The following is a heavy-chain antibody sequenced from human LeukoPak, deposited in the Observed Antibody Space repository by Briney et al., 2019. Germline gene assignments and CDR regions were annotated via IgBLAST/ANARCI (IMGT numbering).Heavy chain of an antibody. CDR2: ISYDGSNK. Sequence: GGSLRLSCAASGFTFSSYAMHWVRPAPGKGLEWVAVISYDGSNKYYADSVKGRFTISRDNSKNTLYLQMNSLRAEDTAVYYCALIREDAFDIWGQGKMVTVSS. CDR3: ALIREDAFDI. V-gene: IGHV3-30-3*01. J-gene: IGHJ3*02. D-gene: IGHD3-22*01. CDR1: GFTFSSYA.